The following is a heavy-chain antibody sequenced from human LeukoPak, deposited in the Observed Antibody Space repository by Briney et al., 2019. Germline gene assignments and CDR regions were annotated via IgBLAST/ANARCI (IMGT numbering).Heavy chain of an antibody. CDR2: IFYNGNT. J-gene: IGHJ3*02. D-gene: IGHD3-22*01. V-gene: IGHV4-31*03. CDR3: VRNFDSYNAFDI. Sequence: PSETLSLTCTVSGGSISSGGYYWSWIRQHPGKGLEWIGYIFYNGNTYYNPSLKSRLTISGDTSKNQFSLKLSSVTAADTAVYHFVRNFDSYNAFDIWGQGTMVTVSS. CDR1: GGSISSGGYY.